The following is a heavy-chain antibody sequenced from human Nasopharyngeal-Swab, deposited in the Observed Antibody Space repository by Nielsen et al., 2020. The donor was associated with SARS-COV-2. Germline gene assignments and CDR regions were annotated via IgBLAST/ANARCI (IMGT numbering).Heavy chain of an antibody. V-gene: IGHV4-30-2*01. D-gene: IGHD2-15*01. Sequence: SETLSLTCAVSGGSISSGGYSWSWIRQPPGKGLEWIGYIYHSGSPYYNPSPKSRVTISVDRSKNQFSLKLSSVTAADTAVYYCAGGILLPFGDGWFDPWGQGTLVTVSS. J-gene: IGHJ5*02. CDR2: IYHSGSP. CDR3: AGGILLPFGDGWFDP. CDR1: GGSISSGGYS.